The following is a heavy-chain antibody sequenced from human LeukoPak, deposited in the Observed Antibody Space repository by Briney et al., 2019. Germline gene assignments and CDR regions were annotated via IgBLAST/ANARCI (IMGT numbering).Heavy chain of an antibody. Sequence: PGGSLRLSCTASESTFDHAMHWVRQTPGKGLEWVSGIGWNSARTGYADSVRGRFTISRDNAKNSLYLQMNSLRAEGTALYYCAKDDGSGWGYFDYWGQGTLVTVSS. V-gene: IGHV3-9*01. D-gene: IGHD6-19*01. CDR1: ESTFDHA. J-gene: IGHJ4*02. CDR3: AKDDGSGWGYFDY. CDR2: IGWNSART.